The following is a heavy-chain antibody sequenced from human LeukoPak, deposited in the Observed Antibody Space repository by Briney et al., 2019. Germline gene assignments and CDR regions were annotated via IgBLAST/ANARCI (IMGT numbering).Heavy chain of an antibody. J-gene: IGHJ5*02. Sequence: GGSLRLSCAASGFTFSSYAMSWVRQAPGKGLEWVSVISGSGGSTYYADSVKGRFTISRDNSKNTLYLQTNSLRAEDTAVYYCAKDSYDFWSAYSPGNWFDPWGQGTLVTVSS. CDR2: ISGSGGST. CDR1: GFTFSSYA. D-gene: IGHD3-3*01. V-gene: IGHV3-23*01. CDR3: AKDSYDFWSAYSPGNWFDP.